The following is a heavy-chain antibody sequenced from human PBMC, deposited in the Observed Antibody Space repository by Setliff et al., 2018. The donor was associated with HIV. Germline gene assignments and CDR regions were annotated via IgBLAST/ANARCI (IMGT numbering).Heavy chain of an antibody. V-gene: IGHV4-59*08. CDR1: GGSISSYY. Sequence: PSETLSLTCTVSGGSISSYYWSWIRQPPGKGLEWIGYIYYSGSTNYNPSLKSRVTISVDTSKNQFSLKLSSVTAAGTAVYYCARHSSSRRHDAFDIWG. CDR2: IYYSGST. J-gene: IGHJ3*02. D-gene: IGHD6-6*01. CDR3: ARHSSSRRHDAFDI.